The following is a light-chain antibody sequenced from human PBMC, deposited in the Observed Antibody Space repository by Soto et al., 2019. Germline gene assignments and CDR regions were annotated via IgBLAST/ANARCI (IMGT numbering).Light chain of an antibody. Sequence: EIVLTQSPDTLSLSPGERATLSCRASQGVSRGYLAWYQQKAGQAPRLLIYGVSSRATGVSHRFSGSGSGTDFTLTISGLEPEDVAVYYCQQYGSSRWTFGQGTKVDIK. CDR1: QGVSRGY. CDR3: QQYGSSRWT. CDR2: GVS. V-gene: IGKV3-20*01. J-gene: IGKJ1*01.